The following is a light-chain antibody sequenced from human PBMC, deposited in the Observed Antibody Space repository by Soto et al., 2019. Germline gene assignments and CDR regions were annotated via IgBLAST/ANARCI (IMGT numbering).Light chain of an antibody. CDR2: GAS. CDR3: QQYGSSVT. J-gene: IGKJ3*01. CDR1: QRISRTY. V-gene: IGKV3-20*01. Sequence: EIVLTQSPANLSLSQGETATLSCRAIQRISRTYLAWYQQKPGQAPRVLMTGASNRATGIPDRFSGSGSGTDFTLTISRLEPEDSASYYCQQYGSSVTFGPGTKVEIK.